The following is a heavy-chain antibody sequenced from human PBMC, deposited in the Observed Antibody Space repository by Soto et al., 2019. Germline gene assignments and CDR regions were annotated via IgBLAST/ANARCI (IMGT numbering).Heavy chain of an antibody. CDR1: GFTFSSYA. CDR3: AKQNGYGGNTELEY. J-gene: IGHJ4*02. Sequence: PGGSLRLSCASSGFTFSSYAMSWVRQAPGKGLEWVSAISGSGGSTYYADSVKGRFTISRDNSKNTLYLQMNSLRAEDTAVYYCAKQNGYGGNTELEYWGQGTLVTVPQ. CDR2: ISGSGGST. D-gene: IGHD2-15*01. V-gene: IGHV3-23*01.